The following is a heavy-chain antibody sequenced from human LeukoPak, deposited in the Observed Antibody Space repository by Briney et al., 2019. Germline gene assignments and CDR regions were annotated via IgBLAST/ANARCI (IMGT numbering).Heavy chain of an antibody. CDR1: GFTFSGYA. CDR3: ARRLVGLCSGGSCFPYYWYFDL. V-gene: IGHV3-23*01. Sequence: GGSLRLSCAASGFTFSGYAMTWVRQAPGKGLEWVSGTGGSGATTYYADSVKGRFTISRDNSKNTLYLQMNSLRAEDTAVYYCARRLVGLCSGGSCFPYYWYFDLWGRDTLVTVSS. J-gene: IGHJ2*01. D-gene: IGHD2-15*01. CDR2: TGGSGATT.